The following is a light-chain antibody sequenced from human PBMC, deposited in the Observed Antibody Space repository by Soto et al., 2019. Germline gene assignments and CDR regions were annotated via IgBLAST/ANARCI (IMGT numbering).Light chain of an antibody. Sequence: EIVLTQSPATLSLSPGERATLSCRASQSVSSYLAWYQQKPGQAPRLLIYDASKRATGIPARFSGSGSGTDFTLTISNLEPEDFAVYYCQHRGNWPRTFGQGTKVEIK. V-gene: IGKV3-11*01. J-gene: IGKJ1*01. CDR1: QSVSSY. CDR2: DAS. CDR3: QHRGNWPRT.